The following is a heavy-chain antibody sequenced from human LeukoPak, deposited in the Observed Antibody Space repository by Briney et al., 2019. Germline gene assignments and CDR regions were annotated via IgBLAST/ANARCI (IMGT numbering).Heavy chain of an antibody. CDR3: ARAVTVVTPNYFDY. J-gene: IGHJ4*02. Sequence: MHGESLKISCKGSGYSFTSYWIGWVRQMPGKGLEWMGIIYPGDSDTRYSPSFQGQVTISADKSISTAYLQWSSLKASDTAMYYCARAVTVVTPNYFDYWGQGTLVTVSS. V-gene: IGHV5-51*01. CDR2: IYPGDSDT. D-gene: IGHD4-23*01. CDR1: GYSFTSYW.